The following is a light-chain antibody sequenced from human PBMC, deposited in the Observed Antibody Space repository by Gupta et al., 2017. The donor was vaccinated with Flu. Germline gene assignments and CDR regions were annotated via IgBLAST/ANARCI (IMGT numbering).Light chain of an antibody. CDR1: QSVTSGY. J-gene: IGKJ5*01. CDR2: GAS. V-gene: IGKV3-20*01. Sequence: EIVLTQSPGTLSLSPGERATLSCRASQSVTSGYLAWYQQKPGQAPRLLMYGASSRATGIPDRFSGSGSGTXFTLTIXRLEPEDFAIYCCQDDGSTPITFGXGTLLEIK. CDR3: QDDGSTPIT.